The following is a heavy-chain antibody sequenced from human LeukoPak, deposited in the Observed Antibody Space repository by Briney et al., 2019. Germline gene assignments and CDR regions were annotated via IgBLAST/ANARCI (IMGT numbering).Heavy chain of an antibody. CDR3: ARVPYGSGSYYDY. CDR2: ISSSGSTI. D-gene: IGHD3-10*01. Sequence: GGSLRLSCAASGFTFSSYAMSWVRQAPGKGLEWVSYISSSGSTIYYADSVKGRFTISRDNAKNSLYLQMNSLRAEDTAVYYCARVPYGSGSYYDYWGQGTLVTVSS. V-gene: IGHV3-48*04. J-gene: IGHJ4*02. CDR1: GFTFSSYA.